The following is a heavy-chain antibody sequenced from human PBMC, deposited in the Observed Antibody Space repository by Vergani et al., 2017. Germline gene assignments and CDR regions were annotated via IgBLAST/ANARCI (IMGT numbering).Heavy chain of an antibody. J-gene: IGHJ3*02. CDR3: ARGTALGAFDI. Sequence: QVQLVQSGAEVKKPGASVKVSCKASGYTFTSYTIHWVRQAPGQRFEWIGWINAGNGNTKYSQNFQGRVTITRDTSASTAYMELSSLRSEDTAVFFCARGTALGAFDIWGQGTMVTVSS. D-gene: IGHD2-21*02. CDR1: GYTFTSYT. V-gene: IGHV1-3*01. CDR2: INAGNGNT.